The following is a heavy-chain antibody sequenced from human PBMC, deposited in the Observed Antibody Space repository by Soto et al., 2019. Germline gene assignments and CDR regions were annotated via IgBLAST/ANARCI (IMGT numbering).Heavy chain of an antibody. Sequence: QVQLQESGPGLVKPSETLSLTCIVSGGSISSYYWNWIRQPPGKGLEWIGYIYYSGNTNYNPSLQSRVTISVDTSKNQFSLKLNSVTAADTAVYYCARLGSAAGACDYWGQGTLVTVSS. CDR3: ARLGSAAGACDY. CDR1: GGSISSYY. J-gene: IGHJ4*02. CDR2: IYYSGNT. D-gene: IGHD3-10*01. V-gene: IGHV4-59*01.